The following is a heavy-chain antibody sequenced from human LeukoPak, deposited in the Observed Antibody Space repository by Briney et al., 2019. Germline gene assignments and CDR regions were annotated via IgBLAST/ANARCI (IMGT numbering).Heavy chain of an antibody. CDR3: ARGGGPMVRGVIIPTYYFDY. CDR2: INHSGST. V-gene: IGHV4-34*01. J-gene: IGHJ4*02. CDR1: GGSFSGYY. Sequence: SETLSLTCAACGGSFSGYYWSWIRQPPGKGLEWIGEINHSGSTNYNPSLKSRVTISVDTSKNQFSLKLSSVTAADTAVYYCARGGGPMVRGVIIPTYYFDYWGQGTLVTVSS. D-gene: IGHD3-10*01.